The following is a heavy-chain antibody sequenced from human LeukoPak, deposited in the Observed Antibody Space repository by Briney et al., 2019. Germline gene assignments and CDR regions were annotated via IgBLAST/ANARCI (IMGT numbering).Heavy chain of an antibody. V-gene: IGHV4-39*01. CDR1: GGTISSSSYY. D-gene: IGHD3-22*01. Sequence: PSETLSLTCTVSGGTISSSSYYWGWIRQPPGKGLEWIGSIYYSGSAYYNPSLKSRVTISVDTSKNQFFLKLSSVTAADTAVYYCARSRRGYCDSSGSHLDCWGQGTLVTVSS. CDR2: IYYSGSA. CDR3: ARSRRGYCDSSGSHLDC. J-gene: IGHJ4*02.